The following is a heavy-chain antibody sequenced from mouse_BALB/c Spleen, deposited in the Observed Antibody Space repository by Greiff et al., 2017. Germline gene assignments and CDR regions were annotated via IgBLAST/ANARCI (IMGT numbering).Heavy chain of an antibody. CDR1: GYTFTSYW. D-gene: IGHD2-4*01. CDR2: IYPGNSDT. Sequence: VQLQQSGAELVKPGASVKLSCKASGYTFTSYWMHWVKQRPGQGLEWIGAIYPGNSDTSYNQKFKGKAKLTAVTSTSTAYMELSSLTNEDSAVYYCTRSTKIYFFDYWGQGTTLTVSS. V-gene: IGHV1-5*01. CDR3: TRSTKIYFFDY. J-gene: IGHJ2*01.